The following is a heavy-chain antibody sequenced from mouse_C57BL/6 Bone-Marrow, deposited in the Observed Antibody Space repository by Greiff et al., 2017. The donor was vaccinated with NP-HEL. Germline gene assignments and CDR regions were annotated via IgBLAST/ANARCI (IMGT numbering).Heavy chain of an antibody. D-gene: IGHD2-4*01. CDR1: GFTFSDYY. J-gene: IGHJ3*01. CDR2: ISNGGGST. Sequence: EVKVVESGGGLVQPGGSLKLSCAASGFTFSDYYMYWVRQTPEKRLEWVAYISNGGGSTYYPDTVKGRFTISRDNAKNTLYLQMSRLKSEDTAMYYCARHVITTWFAYWGQGTLVTVSA. V-gene: IGHV5-12*01. CDR3: ARHVITTWFAY.